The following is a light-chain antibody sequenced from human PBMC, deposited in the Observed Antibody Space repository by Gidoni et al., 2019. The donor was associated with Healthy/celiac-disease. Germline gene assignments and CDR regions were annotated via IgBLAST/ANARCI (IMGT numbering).Light chain of an antibody. Sequence: QSALTQPRSVSGSPGPSVTISCTGTSNDVGGYNYVSWYQQHPGKAPKVMIHDVSKRPSGVPDRFSGSKSGNTASLTISGLQAEDEADYYCYSYADRYTWVFGGGTKLTVL. CDR3: YSYADRYTWV. CDR2: DVS. CDR1: SNDVGGYNY. V-gene: IGLV2-11*01. J-gene: IGLJ3*02.